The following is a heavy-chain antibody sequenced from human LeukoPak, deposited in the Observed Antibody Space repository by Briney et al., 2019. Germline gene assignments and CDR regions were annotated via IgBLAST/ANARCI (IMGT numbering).Heavy chain of an antibody. CDR3: ANDGALKNYELPSLYYYYGTDV. D-gene: IGHD3-22*01. CDR1: GFTFSSYA. J-gene: IGHJ6*02. Sequence: GRSLRLSCASSGFTFSSYAMSWVRQPRGKGRECVSAISGSGGNTYYADSVKGRLTISRDNSKNTLYLKMNSQRAEDTAVYYCANDGALKNYELPSLYYYYGTDVSGPGTTLTVSS. V-gene: IGHV3-23*01. CDR2: ISGSGGNT.